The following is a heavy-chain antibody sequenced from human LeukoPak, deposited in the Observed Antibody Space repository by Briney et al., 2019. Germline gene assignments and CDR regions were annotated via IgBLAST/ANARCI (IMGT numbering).Heavy chain of an antibody. CDR3: ARVIKGGESSPDY. CDR2: ISSSGSTI. CDR1: GFTFSSYE. Sequence: PGGSLRLSCAASGFTFSSYEMNWVRQAPGKGLEWVSYISSSGSTIYYADSVKGRFTISRDNAKNSLYLQMNSLRAEDTAVYYCARVIKGGESSPDYWGQGTLVTVSS. J-gene: IGHJ4*02. D-gene: IGHD3-16*01. V-gene: IGHV3-48*03.